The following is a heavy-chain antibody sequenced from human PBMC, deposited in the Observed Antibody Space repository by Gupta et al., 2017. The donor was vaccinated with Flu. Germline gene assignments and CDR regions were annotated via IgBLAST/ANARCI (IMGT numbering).Heavy chain of an antibody. D-gene: IGHD6-19*01. CDR2: IKSKTDDGTT. V-gene: IGHV3-15*01. J-gene: IGHJ4*02. CDR3: TTYSSGWYVGY. Sequence: VRQAPGKGLEWVGRIKSKTDDGTTEYAAPVKGRFTISRDDSKNTLYLQMNSLKTEDTAGYYCTTYSSGWYVGYWGQGTLVTVSS.